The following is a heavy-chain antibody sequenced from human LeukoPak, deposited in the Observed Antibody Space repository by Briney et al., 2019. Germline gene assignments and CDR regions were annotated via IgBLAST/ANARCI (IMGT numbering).Heavy chain of an antibody. J-gene: IGHJ3*02. CDR1: GFTFRSYW. CDR2: IKQDGSEK. V-gene: IGHV3-7*01. Sequence: GGSLRLSCAASGFTFRSYWMSWVRQAPGKGLEWVANIKQDGSEKSFLGSVKGRFAISRDNAEDSLYLQMNSLRAEDTAVYYCAIVRSSGPSSSKYNAFDIWGQGTMVTVSS. CDR3: AIVRSSGPSSSKYNAFDI. D-gene: IGHD2-2*01.